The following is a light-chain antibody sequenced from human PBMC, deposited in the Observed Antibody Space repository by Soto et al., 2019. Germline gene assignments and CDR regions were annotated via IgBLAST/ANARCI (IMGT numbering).Light chain of an antibody. V-gene: IGKV3-11*01. CDR2: DAS. Sequence: EIVVTQSPATLSVSPWERATLSCRASQSVSSNLAWYQQKPGQAPRLRIYDASNRATGIPARFSGSGSGTDFTLTISSLEPEAFAVYYCQQRSNWPPSTFGQGTRLEI. CDR1: QSVSSN. J-gene: IGKJ5*01. CDR3: QQRSNWPPST.